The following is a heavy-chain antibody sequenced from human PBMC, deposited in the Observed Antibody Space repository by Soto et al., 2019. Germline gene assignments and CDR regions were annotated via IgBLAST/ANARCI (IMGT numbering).Heavy chain of an antibody. CDR1: GYTFTSYD. Sequence: ASVKVSCKASGYTFTSYDINWVRQATGQGLEWMGWMNPNSGNTGYAQKFQGRVTMTRNTSISTAYMELSSLRFEDTAVYYCARIIGVVTQTYYYYYYMDVWGKGTTVTVSS. V-gene: IGHV1-8*01. CDR3: ARIIGVVTQTYYYYYYMDV. CDR2: MNPNSGNT. D-gene: IGHD3-3*01. J-gene: IGHJ6*03.